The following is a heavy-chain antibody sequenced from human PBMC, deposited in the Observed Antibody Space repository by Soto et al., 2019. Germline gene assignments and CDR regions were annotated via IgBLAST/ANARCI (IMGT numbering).Heavy chain of an antibody. CDR3: ARDRPTVTRRGGWFDP. CDR1: GYTFTSYG. J-gene: IGHJ5*02. CDR2: IRAYNGNT. D-gene: IGHD4-17*01. Sequence: QVQLVQSGAEVKKPGASVKVSCKASGYTFTSYGISWVRQAPGQGLEWMGWIRAYNGNTNYAQKLQGRVTMTTDTSTSTAYMELRSLRSDDTAVYYCARDRPTVTRRGGWFDPWGQGTLVTVSS. V-gene: IGHV1-18*01.